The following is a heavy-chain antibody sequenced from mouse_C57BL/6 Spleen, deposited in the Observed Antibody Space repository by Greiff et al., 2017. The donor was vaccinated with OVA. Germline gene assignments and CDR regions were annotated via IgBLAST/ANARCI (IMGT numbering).Heavy chain of an antibody. D-gene: IGHD1-1*01. Sequence: QVQLQQSGAELVRPGASVTLSCKASGYTFTDYEMHWVKQTPVHGLEWIGAIDPETGGTAYNQKFKGKAILTADKSSSTAYMELRSLTSEDSAVYYCTRSADYYGSSYFDYWGQGTTLTVSS. CDR2: IDPETGGT. CDR1: GYTFTDYE. CDR3: TRSADYYGSSYFDY. V-gene: IGHV1-15*01. J-gene: IGHJ2*01.